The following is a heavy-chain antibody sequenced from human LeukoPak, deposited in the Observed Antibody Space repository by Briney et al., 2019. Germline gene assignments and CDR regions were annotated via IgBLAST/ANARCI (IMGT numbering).Heavy chain of an antibody. CDR2: INHSGST. CDR1: GGSFSGYY. D-gene: IGHD3-10*01. Sequence: PSETLSLTCAVYGGSFSGYYWSWIRQPPGKGLEWIGEINHSGSTNYNPSLKSRVTISVDTSKNQFSLKLSSVTAADTAVHYCARETTMVRGPFDYWGQGTLVTVSS. V-gene: IGHV4-34*01. J-gene: IGHJ4*02. CDR3: ARETTMVRGPFDY.